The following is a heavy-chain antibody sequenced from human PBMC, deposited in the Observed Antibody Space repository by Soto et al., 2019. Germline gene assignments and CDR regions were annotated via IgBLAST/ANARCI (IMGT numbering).Heavy chain of an antibody. CDR1: GGSISSGGYY. CDR2: IYHSGST. CDR3: ARTFGVPAAGAFKY. D-gene: IGHD6-13*01. J-gene: IGHJ4*02. V-gene: IGHV4-31*03. Sequence: QVQLQESGPGLVKPSQTLSLTCTVSGGSISSGGYYWSWIRKHPGKGLEWIGYIYHSGSTYYNPTLKSRVTMSVDTASIEFSLKRRPVTAAHTAVYYSARTFGVPAAGAFKYWGQGTLVTGSS.